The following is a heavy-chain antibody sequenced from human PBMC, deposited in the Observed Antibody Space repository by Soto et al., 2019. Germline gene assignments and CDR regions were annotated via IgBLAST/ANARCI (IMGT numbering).Heavy chain of an antibody. CDR1: GGSISSSSYH. CDR3: ASHYKIYYYGMDV. V-gene: IGHV4-39*01. CDR2: IYYSGST. J-gene: IGHJ6*02. Sequence: QLQLQESGPGLVKPSETLSLTCTVSGGSISSSSYHWGWIRQPPGKGLEWIGSIYYSGSTYYNPSLKSRVTISVDTSKNQFSLKLSSVTAADTAVYYCASHYKIYYYGMDVWGQGTTVTVSS. D-gene: IGHD3-10*01.